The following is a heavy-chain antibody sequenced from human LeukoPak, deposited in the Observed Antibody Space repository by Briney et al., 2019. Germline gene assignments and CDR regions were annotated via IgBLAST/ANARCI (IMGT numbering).Heavy chain of an antibody. CDR2: INPDSGGT. CDR1: GYTFTGYY. CDR3: AGSFTSSWDRPPHY. V-gene: IGHV1-2*02. J-gene: IGHJ4*02. Sequence: EASVKVSCKASGYTFTGYYIYWVRQAPGQGPEWMGWINPDSGGTKYAQKSQGRVTMTRDTSITTAYMELSTLISDDTAVYYCAGSFTSSWDRPPHYWGQGTLVTDSS. D-gene: IGHD6-13*01.